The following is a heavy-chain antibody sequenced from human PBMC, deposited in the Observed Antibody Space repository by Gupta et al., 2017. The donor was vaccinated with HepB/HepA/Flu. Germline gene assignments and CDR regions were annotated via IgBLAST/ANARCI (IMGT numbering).Heavy chain of an antibody. Sequence: EVQLLESGGGLVQPGGSRRLSCSISGFSVPDNYMNWVRQAPGKGLEWVSILYSTGSEYYADSVKGRFTISRDKSQNTLYLQMNNLRADDTAVYYCARVGTLFPPTPFAMDIWGHGTTVTVSS. V-gene: IGHV3-66*01. CDR3: ARVGTLFPPTPFAMDI. CDR2: LYSTGSE. D-gene: IGHD1-1*01. J-gene: IGHJ6*02. CDR1: GFSVPDNY.